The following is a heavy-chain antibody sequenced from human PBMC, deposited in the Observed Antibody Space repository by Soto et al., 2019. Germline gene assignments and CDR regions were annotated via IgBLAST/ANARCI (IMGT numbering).Heavy chain of an antibody. CDR2: IDPTDSYT. D-gene: IGHD2-2*02. CDR1: GYNFITDW. Sequence: PGESLKISCKGSGYNFITDWISWVRQMPGKGLEWMGRIDPTDSYTKYSPSFEGHVTISADKSISTAYLQWSSLKASDTAMYYCARQGYCSSTACYTVDYWGQGTLVTVSS. V-gene: IGHV5-10-1*01. J-gene: IGHJ4*02. CDR3: ARQGYCSSTACYTVDY.